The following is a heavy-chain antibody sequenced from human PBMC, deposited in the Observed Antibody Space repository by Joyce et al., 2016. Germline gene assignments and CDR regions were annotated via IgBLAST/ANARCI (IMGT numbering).Heavy chain of an antibody. CDR3: VTGLCIGTACHWDDAFDV. J-gene: IGHJ3*01. CDR2: IKRKSQGGTT. Sequence: EVQLVESGGGLVKPGGSLRLSCAASGFSFRNAWVTWVRQAPGKGLAWVVRIKRKSQGGTTDYAAPGKVKFTISRDDSRDPAYLQMNSLKSEDTGVYFCVTGLCIGTACHWDDAFDVWGQGTMVTVSS. CDR1: GFSFRNAW. V-gene: IGHV3-15*01. D-gene: IGHD2-2*01.